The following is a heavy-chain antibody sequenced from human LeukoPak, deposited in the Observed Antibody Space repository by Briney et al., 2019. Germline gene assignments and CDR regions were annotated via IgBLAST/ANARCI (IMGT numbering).Heavy chain of an antibody. Sequence: GGSLRLSCAASGFTFSNYEMSWVRQAPGKGLEWVSNITSGGSTMFYADSVKGRFTISRDNAKKSVYLQMNSLRGDDTAVYYCARDRDSIGLPDYWGQGTLVTVSA. J-gene: IGHJ4*02. CDR1: GFTFSNYE. CDR3: ARDRDSIGLPDY. CDR2: ITSGGSTM. D-gene: IGHD6-19*01. V-gene: IGHV3-48*03.